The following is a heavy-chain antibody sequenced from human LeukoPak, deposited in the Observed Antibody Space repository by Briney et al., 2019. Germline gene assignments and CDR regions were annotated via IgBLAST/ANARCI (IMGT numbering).Heavy chain of an antibody. Sequence: HPGGSLRLSCAASGFTFSSHAMSWVRQAPGKGLEWVSAIGDDVVSTYYAESVKGRFTISRDNSKNTLYLQMNSLRAEDTAVYYCARGAGSGSYYSAWGQGTLVTVSS. J-gene: IGHJ4*02. CDR2: IGDDVVST. D-gene: IGHD3-10*01. V-gene: IGHV3-23*01. CDR3: ARGAGSGSYYSA. CDR1: GFTFSSHA.